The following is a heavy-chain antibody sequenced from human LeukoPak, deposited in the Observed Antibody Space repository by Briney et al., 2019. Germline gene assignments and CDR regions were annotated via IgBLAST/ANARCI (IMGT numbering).Heavy chain of an antibody. CDR1: GFTVSSNY. D-gene: IGHD1-26*01. CDR2: IYSGGST. V-gene: IGHV3-66*02. CDR3: ARGASGTYYFGY. J-gene: IGHJ4*02. Sequence: GGSLRLSCAASGFTVSSNYMTWVRQAPGKGLDWVSVIYSGGSTYYADSVKGRFTISRDNSKNTLFLQMNSLRPEDTAVYYCARGASGTYYFGYWGRGTLVTVSS.